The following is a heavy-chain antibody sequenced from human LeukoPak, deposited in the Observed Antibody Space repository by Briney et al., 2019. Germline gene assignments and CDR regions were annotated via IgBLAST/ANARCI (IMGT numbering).Heavy chain of an antibody. V-gene: IGHV3-23*01. CDR3: ANPPTVTSFDH. CDR2: ISGSGGST. J-gene: IGHJ4*02. Sequence: GGSLRLSCAVSGFTFSSYAMNWVRQAPGKGLEWVSAISGSGGSTYYADSVEGRFTISRDKSKNTLYLQMNSLRAEDTAVYYCANPPTVTSFDHWGQGTLVTVSS. D-gene: IGHD4-11*01. CDR1: GFTFSSYA.